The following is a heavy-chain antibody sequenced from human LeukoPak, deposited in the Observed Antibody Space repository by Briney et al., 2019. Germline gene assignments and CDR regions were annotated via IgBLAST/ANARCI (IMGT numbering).Heavy chain of an antibody. Sequence: GESLKISCKGSGYIFTRYWIGWVRQMPGKGLEWMGIIYPGDSDVRYSPSFQGQVTMSVDRSINSAFLQWSSLKASDTAIYYCARRAQMATADGFDIWGRGTVVTVSS. V-gene: IGHV5-51*01. D-gene: IGHD5-24*01. CDR3: ARRAQMATADGFDI. J-gene: IGHJ3*02. CDR2: IYPGDSDV. CDR1: GYIFTRYW.